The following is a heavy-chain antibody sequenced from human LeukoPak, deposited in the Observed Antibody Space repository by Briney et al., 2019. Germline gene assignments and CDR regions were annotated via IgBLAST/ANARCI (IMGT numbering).Heavy chain of an antibody. CDR3: ARGGDSSGWYWFDP. D-gene: IGHD6-19*01. J-gene: IGHJ5*02. CDR1: GGSFSGYY. CDR2: INRSGST. Sequence: SETLSLTCAVYGGSFSGYYWSWIRQPPGKGLEWIGEINRSGSTNYNPSLKSRVTISVDTSKNQFSLTLSSVTAADTAVYYCARGGDSSGWYWFDPWGQGTLVTVSS. V-gene: IGHV4-34*01.